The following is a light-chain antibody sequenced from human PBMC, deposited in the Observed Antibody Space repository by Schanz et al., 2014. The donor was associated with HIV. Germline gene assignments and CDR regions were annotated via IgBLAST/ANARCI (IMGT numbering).Light chain of an antibody. J-gene: IGLJ2*01. Sequence: QSVLTQPPSVSGTPGQRVTISCSGSSSNIGSNDVNWYQQLPGTAPKLLIYGNNQRPSGVPDRFSGSKSGSSASLAITGLQAGDEADYYCQSSDSSLRAVVFGGGTKLTVL. CDR2: GNN. CDR1: SSNIGSND. V-gene: IGLV1-44*01. CDR3: QSSDSSLRAVV.